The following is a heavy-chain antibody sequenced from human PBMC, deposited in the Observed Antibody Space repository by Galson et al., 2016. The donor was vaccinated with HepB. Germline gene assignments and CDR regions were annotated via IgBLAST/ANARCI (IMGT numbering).Heavy chain of an antibody. CDR2: ISTRRST. D-gene: IGHD1-1*01. V-gene: IGHV3-23*01. J-gene: IGHJ4*02. CDR3: AKERLVRRIFDH. CDR1: GFVFSNFG. Sequence: LRLSCAASGFVFSNFGLSWVRQAPGKGLEWVASISTRRSTYYSDSVQGRFTISRDNSNNTLYLQMNGLRAEDTAVYYCAKERLVRRIFDHWGQGTLLTVSS.